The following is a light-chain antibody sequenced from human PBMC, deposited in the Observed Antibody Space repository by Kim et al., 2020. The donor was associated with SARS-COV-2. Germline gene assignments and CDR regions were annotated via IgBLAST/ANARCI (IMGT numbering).Light chain of an antibody. CDR3: QQYGSSPLT. CDR1: QSVSSSY. CDR2: GAS. V-gene: IGKV3-20*01. Sequence: SPGERATLSSSARQSVSSSYLSWYQQKPGQAPSLLIYGASSRATGIPGRFSGSGSGTDFTLTISRLEPEDFAVYYCQQYGSSPLTFGGGTKVDIK. J-gene: IGKJ4*01.